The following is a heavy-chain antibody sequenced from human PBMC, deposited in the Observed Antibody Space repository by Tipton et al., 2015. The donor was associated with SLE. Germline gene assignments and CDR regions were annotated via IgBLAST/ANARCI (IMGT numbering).Heavy chain of an antibody. CDR1: GFTFSSYW. CDR2: INHSGST. J-gene: IGHJ3*02. D-gene: IGHD3-10*01. Sequence: LRLSCAASGFTFSSYWMSWVRQAPGKGLEWIGEINHSGSTNYNPSLKSRVTISVDTSKNQFSLKLSSVTAADTAVYYCARGAPITMAPDAFDIWGQGTMVTVSS. V-gene: IGHV4-34*01. CDR3: ARGAPITMAPDAFDI.